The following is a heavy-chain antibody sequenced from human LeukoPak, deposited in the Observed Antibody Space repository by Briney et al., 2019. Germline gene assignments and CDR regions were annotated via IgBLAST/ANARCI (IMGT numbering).Heavy chain of an antibody. Sequence: KSSETLSLTCTVSGGSISSYYWSWIRQPPGKGLEWIGYIYYSGSTNYNPSLKSRVTISVDTSKNQFSLKLSSVTAADTAVYYCARVVAPGYSSSWYYFDYWGQGTLVTVSS. D-gene: IGHD6-13*01. CDR3: ARVVAPGYSSSWYYFDY. J-gene: IGHJ4*02. V-gene: IGHV4-59*01. CDR1: GGSISSYY. CDR2: IYYSGST.